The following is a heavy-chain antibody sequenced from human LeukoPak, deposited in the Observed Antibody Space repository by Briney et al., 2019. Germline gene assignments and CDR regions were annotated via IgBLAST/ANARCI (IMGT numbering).Heavy chain of an antibody. CDR2: IYYSGST. CDR3: ARDQAIVVVMSYWYFDL. J-gene: IGHJ2*01. Sequence: SETLSLTCTVSGGSISGSSYYWGWIRQPPGKGLEWIGSIYYSGSTYYNPSLKSRVTISVDTSKNQFSLKLSSVTAADTAVYYCARDQAIVVVMSYWYFDLWGRGTLVTVSS. V-gene: IGHV4-39*07. CDR1: GGSISGSSYY. D-gene: IGHD3-22*01.